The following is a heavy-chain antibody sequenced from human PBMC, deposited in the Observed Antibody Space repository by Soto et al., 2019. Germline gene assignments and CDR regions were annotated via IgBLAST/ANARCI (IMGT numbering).Heavy chain of an antibody. D-gene: IGHD6-19*01. CDR2: IIPILGIA. J-gene: IGHJ4*02. Sequence: QVQLVQSGAEVKKPGSSVNVSCKASGGTFSSYTISWVRQAPGQGLGWLGRIIPILGIANYAQKFQGRVTITADKSTSTAYMELSSLRSEDTAVYYCARVSSGWFDYWGQGTLVTVSS. V-gene: IGHV1-69*02. CDR1: GGTFSSYT. CDR3: ARVSSGWFDY.